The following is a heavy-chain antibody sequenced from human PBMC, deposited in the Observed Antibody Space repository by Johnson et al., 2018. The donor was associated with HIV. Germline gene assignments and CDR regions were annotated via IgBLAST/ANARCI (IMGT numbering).Heavy chain of an antibody. CDR1: GFTFGSYV. CDR3: AKDMRGLVSTGGVVGAFDI. J-gene: IGHJ3*02. Sequence: VQLVESGGGLVQPGGSLRLSCAASGFTFGSYVMSWVRQAPGKGLEWVSAIRGSGASTYYADSLKGRCTISSDHSKNTLYLQMNSLRAEDTALYYCAKDMRGLVSTGGVVGAFDIWGQGTMVTVSS. D-gene: IGHD2-8*02. CDR2: IRGSGAST. V-gene: IGHV3-23*04.